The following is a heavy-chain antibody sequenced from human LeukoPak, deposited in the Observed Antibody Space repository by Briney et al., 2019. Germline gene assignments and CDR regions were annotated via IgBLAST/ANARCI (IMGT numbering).Heavy chain of an antibody. CDR2: ISPYNGNA. V-gene: IGHV1-18*01. D-gene: IGHD3-3*02. Sequence: APVKGSCKASGYSFSTHTISWVRQAPGQGLEWIGRISPYNGNADYEQKFQGRVSMATETSTNTAYLELRTLRSDDTAVYYCAGEADAVLIRAFDYWGQGTPVTVSS. CDR3: AGEADAVLIRAFDY. CDR1: GYSFSTHT. J-gene: IGHJ4*02.